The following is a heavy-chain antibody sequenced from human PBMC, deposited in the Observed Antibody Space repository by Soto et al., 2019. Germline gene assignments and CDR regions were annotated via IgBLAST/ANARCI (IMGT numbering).Heavy chain of an antibody. CDR3: GGVPVVAGDYFDS. V-gene: IGHV4-4*02. J-gene: IGHJ4*02. Sequence: QVQLQESGPGLVKPSGTLSLTCAVSSGSISSSNWWSWVRQPPGKGLEWIGEIYHSGSTNYNPSLKGGVTKSEKKPKNQFPRKLGLGPAGAPAGFYGGGVPVVAGDYFDSGGQGPLVTVSS. D-gene: IGHD3-16*01. CDR1: SGSISSSNW. CDR2: IYHSGST.